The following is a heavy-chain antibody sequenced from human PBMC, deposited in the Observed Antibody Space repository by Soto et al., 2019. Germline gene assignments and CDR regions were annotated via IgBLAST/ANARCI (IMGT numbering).Heavy chain of an antibody. Sequence: QVQLVESGGGVVQPGRSLRLSCAASGFTFSNYGMHWVRQVPGKGLEWVAVISSDGGNKYYADSVKGRFTISRDNSKNTLYLQMNILRPEERAVYYCERARDPMVRVPNWFGHWGQGSLVTVSS. CDR1: GFTFSNYG. J-gene: IGHJ5*02. V-gene: IGHV3-30*03. CDR2: ISSDGGNK. D-gene: IGHD3-10*01. CDR3: ERARDPMVRVPNWFGH.